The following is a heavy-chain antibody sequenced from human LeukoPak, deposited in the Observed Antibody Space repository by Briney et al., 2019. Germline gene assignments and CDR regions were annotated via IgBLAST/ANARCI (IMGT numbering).Heavy chain of an antibody. CDR2: ISSSSSYT. V-gene: IGHV3-11*03. Sequence: GGSLRLSCAASGFTFSDYYMSWIRQAPGKGLEWISYISSSSSYTNYAGSRQGRFTISRDNAKHSLFLQMNSLRAEDTAVYYCARPAAGGAVAHFDNWGQGTLVTVSS. J-gene: IGHJ4*02. CDR3: ARPAAGGAVAHFDN. CDR1: GFTFSDYY. D-gene: IGHD6-19*01.